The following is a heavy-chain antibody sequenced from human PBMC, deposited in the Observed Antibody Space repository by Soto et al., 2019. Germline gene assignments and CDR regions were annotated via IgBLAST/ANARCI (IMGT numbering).Heavy chain of an antibody. J-gene: IGHJ4*02. V-gene: IGHV1-8*01. CDR2: MNPNSGNT. Sequence: ASVKVSCKASGYTFTSYDINWVRQATGQGLEWMGWMNPNSGNTGYAQKFQGRVTMTRNTSISTAYMELGSLRSEDTAVYYCARGLIYGSGSGTDYWGQGTLVTVSS. CDR1: GYTFTSYD. D-gene: IGHD3-10*01. CDR3: ARGLIYGSGSGTDY.